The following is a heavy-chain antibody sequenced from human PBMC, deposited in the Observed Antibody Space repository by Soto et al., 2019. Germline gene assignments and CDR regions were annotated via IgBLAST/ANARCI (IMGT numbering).Heavy chain of an antibody. CDR1: GRPVSSGGYY. CDR3: ARGDYQYSMDY. V-gene: IGHV4-30-2*06. CDR2: IYHIGSP. D-gene: IGHD2-2*01. Sequence: SETLSLTCTVSGRPVSSGGYYWTWIRQFPGKGLEWIGYIYHIGSPSYSPSLKSRVSISHDRSKNQFSLELTSVTAADTAVYYCARGDYQYSMDYWGQGTLVTVSS. J-gene: IGHJ4*02.